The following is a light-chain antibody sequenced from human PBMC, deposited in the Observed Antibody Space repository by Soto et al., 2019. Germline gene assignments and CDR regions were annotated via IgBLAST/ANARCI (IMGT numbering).Light chain of an antibody. CDR3: QHYGGMWT. Sequence: DIQMPQSPSTQSASVGDRVTITCRASQIITNRLAWYQQKPGKAPKVLIYDASNLEYGVPSRFSGSGFGTEFILTISSLQPDDFATYYCQHYGGMWTFGQGTKVDIK. V-gene: IGKV1-5*01. CDR2: DAS. J-gene: IGKJ1*01. CDR1: QIITNR.